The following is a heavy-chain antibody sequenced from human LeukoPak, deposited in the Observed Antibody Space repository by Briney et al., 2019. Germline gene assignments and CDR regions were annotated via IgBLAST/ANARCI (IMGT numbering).Heavy chain of an antibody. D-gene: IGHD3-9*01. CDR2: ISYDGSNK. CDR3: AKDRRYGYYDILTGYTYFDC. CDR1: GFTFSSYG. V-gene: IGHV3-30*18. Sequence: GGSLRLSCAASGFTFSSYGMHWVRQAPGKGLEWVAVISYDGSNKYYADSVKGRFTISRDNSKNTLYLQMNSLRAEDTALYYCAKDRRYGYYDILTGYTYFDCWGQGTLVTVSS. J-gene: IGHJ4*02.